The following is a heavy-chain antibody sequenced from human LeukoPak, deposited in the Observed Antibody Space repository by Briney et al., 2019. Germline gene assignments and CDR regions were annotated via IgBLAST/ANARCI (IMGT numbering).Heavy chain of an antibody. CDR3: AKDDDWGRYKH. D-gene: IGHD3-16*01. CDR1: GFTFSSYE. V-gene: IGHV3-48*03. CDR2: ISSSGNAI. Sequence: QSGGSLRLSCAASGFTFSSYEMNWVRQAPGKGLEWVLYISSSGNAIYYADSVKGRFTISRDNAKNSLYLQMNSLRAEDTAIYYCAKDDDWGRYKHWGQGTLVTVSS. J-gene: IGHJ1*01.